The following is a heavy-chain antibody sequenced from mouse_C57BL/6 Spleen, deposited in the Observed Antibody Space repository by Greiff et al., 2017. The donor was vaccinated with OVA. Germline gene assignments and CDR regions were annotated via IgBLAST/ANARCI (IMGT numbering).Heavy chain of an antibody. CDR2: IHPSDSDT. CDR3: AIEKITTAYFDY. CDR1: GYTFTSYW. D-gene: IGHD1-2*01. V-gene: IGHV1-74*01. J-gene: IGHJ2*01. Sequence: QVQLKQPGAELVKPGASVKVSCKASGYTFTSYWMHWVKQRPGQGLEWIGRIHPSDSDTNYNQKFKGKATLTVDKSSSTAYMQLSSLTSEDSAVYYCAIEKITTAYFDYWGQGTTLTVSS.